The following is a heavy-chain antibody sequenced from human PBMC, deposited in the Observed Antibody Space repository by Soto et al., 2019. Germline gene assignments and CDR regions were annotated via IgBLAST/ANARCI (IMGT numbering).Heavy chain of an antibody. CDR2: IYWDDDK. D-gene: IGHD2-2*01. Sequence: SGPTLVKPTHTLTLTCTFSGFSLSTSGVGVGWIRQPPGKALEWLALIYWDDDKRYSPSLKSRLTITKDTSKNQVVLKMTNMDPVDTATYYCAHRRRYCSSTSCYNWFDPWGQGTLVTVSS. V-gene: IGHV2-5*02. J-gene: IGHJ5*02. CDR1: GFSLSTSGVG. CDR3: AHRRRYCSSTSCYNWFDP.